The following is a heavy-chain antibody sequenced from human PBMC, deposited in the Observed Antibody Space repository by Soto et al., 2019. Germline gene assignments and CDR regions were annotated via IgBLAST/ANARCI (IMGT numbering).Heavy chain of an antibody. CDR1: GGSISIYY. CDR2: IYTSGST. D-gene: IGHD3-10*01. J-gene: IGHJ3*02. Sequence: SETLSLTCTVSGGSISIYYWSWIRHPAGKGLEWIGRIYTSGSTNYNPSLKSRVTMSVDTSKNQFSLKLSSVTAADTAVYYCARGGVPANAFDIWGQGTMVTVSS. CDR3: ARGGVPANAFDI. V-gene: IGHV4-4*07.